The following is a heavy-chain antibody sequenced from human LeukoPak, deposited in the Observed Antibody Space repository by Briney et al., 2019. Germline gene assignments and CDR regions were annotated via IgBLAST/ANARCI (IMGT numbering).Heavy chain of an antibody. Sequence: SETLSLTCAVSGGSFSGYYWSWIRQPPGKGLEWIGEINHSGSTNYNPSLKSRVTISVDTSKNQFSLKLNSVTAPDTAVYYCASRKLGNDYWGQGTLVTVSS. CDR3: ASRKLGNDY. V-gene: IGHV4-34*01. J-gene: IGHJ4*02. CDR2: INHSGST. CDR1: GGSFSGYY. D-gene: IGHD7-27*01.